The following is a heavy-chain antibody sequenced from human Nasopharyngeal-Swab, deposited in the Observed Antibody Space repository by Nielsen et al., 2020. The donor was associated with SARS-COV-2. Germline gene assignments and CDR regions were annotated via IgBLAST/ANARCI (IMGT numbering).Heavy chain of an antibody. Sequence: SETLSLTCTVSGRSISSYYSSWIRQPPGKGLEWIGSIYYSGSTNYNPSLKSRVTISVDTSKNQFSLKLSSVTAADTAVYYCARILTIFGVVASYYFDYWGQGTLVTVSS. V-gene: IGHV4-59*01. J-gene: IGHJ4*02. CDR2: IYYSGST. CDR1: GRSISSYY. D-gene: IGHD3-3*01. CDR3: ARILTIFGVVASYYFDY.